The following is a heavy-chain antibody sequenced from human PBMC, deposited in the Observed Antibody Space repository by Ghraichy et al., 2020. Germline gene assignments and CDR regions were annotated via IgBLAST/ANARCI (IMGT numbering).Heavy chain of an antibody. CDR3: ARHMGYYGGYPPYYFDY. CDR2: IYYSGST. V-gene: IGHV4-39*07. Sequence: SETLSLTCTVSGGSISSSSYYWGWIRQPPGKGLEWIGSIYYSGSTYYNPSLKSRVTISVDTSKNQFSLKLSSVTAADTAVYYCARHMGYYGGYPPYYFDYWGQGTLVTVSS. CDR1: GGSISSSSYY. D-gene: IGHD4-17*01. J-gene: IGHJ4*02.